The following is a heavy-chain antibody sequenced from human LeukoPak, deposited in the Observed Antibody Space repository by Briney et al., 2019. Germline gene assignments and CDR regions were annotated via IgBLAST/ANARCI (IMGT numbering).Heavy chain of an antibody. V-gene: IGHV3-48*04. CDR2: ISSSGSTI. J-gene: IGHJ4*02. Sequence: GGSLRLSCAASGFSFSNYGMHWVRQAPGKGLEWVSYISSSGSTIYYADSVKGRFTISRDNAKNSLYLQMNSLRAEDTAVYYCARRRDLYYFDYWGQGTLVTVSS. CDR3: ARRRDLYYFDY. CDR1: GFSFSNYG.